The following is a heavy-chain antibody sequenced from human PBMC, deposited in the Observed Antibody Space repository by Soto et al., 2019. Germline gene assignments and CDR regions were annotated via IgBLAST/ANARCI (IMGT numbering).Heavy chain of an antibody. CDR2: INHSGT. CDR1: GGSFSGYY. J-gene: IGHJ4*02. CDR3: ARSKWELPPSDY. D-gene: IGHD1-26*01. V-gene: IGHV4-34*01. Sequence: SETLSLTCAVYGGSFSGYYWSWIRQPPGKGLEWIGEINHSGTNYNPSLKSRVTISVDTSKNQFSLKLSSVTAADTAVYYCARSKWELPPSDYWGQGTLVTVSS.